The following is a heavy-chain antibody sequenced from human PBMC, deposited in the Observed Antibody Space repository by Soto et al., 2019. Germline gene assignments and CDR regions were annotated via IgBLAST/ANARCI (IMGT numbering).Heavy chain of an antibody. CDR3: AKEIGSDYYYGMDV. V-gene: IGHV3-23*01. J-gene: IGHJ6*02. CDR1: GFTVSSNY. CDR2: ISGSGGST. Sequence: LRLSCVASGFTVSSNYMSWVRQAPGKGLEWVSAISGSGGSTYYADSVKGRFTISRDNSKNTLYLQMNSLRAEDTAVYYCAKEIGSDYYYGMDVWGQGTTVTVSS.